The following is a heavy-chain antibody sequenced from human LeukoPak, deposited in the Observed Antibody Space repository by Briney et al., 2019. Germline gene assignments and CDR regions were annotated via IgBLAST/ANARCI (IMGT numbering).Heavy chain of an antibody. D-gene: IGHD6-6*01. J-gene: IGHJ4*02. Sequence: SETLSLTCTVSSYYINRGYYWGWIRQPPGKGLEWIGTIHHSGSTSYNLSLKSRVTMSVDTAKNQFSLKLSSATAADTAVYYCARDLLYSFSSDGQGYWGQGTLVTVSS. V-gene: IGHV4-38-2*02. CDR1: SYYINRGYY. CDR3: ARDLLYSFSSDGQGY. CDR2: IHHSGST.